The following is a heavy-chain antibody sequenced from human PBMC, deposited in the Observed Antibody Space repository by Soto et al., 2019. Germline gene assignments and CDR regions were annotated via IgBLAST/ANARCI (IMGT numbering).Heavy chain of an antibody. Sequence: QVQLVQSGAEVKKPGSSVRVSCKASGTIFSSYTISWVRQAPGQGLEWMGRIIPMLGETNSAQKFQGRVTLAADKPTNTDYMQLNSLRLEDKAVYYCARGLGGRMDDWGQGTTVTVSS. CDR2: IIPMLGET. D-gene: IGHD3-16*01. CDR3: ARGLGGRMDD. CDR1: GTIFSSYT. V-gene: IGHV1-69*08. J-gene: IGHJ6*02.